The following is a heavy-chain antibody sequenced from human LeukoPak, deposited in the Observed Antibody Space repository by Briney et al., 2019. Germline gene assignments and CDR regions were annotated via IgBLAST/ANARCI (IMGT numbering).Heavy chain of an antibody. J-gene: IGHJ4*02. CDR1: GFTFSNAW. Sequence: PGGSLRLSCAASGFTFSNAWMAWVRQAPGKGLEWVGRIRSKNDGGTIGYAAPVKDRFTISRDDSKNTLYLQMNSLEIEDTAVYFCTTDRTMNGYWGQGTLVTVSS. D-gene: IGHD3-22*01. V-gene: IGHV3-15*01. CDR3: TTDRTMNGY. CDR2: IRSKNDGGTI.